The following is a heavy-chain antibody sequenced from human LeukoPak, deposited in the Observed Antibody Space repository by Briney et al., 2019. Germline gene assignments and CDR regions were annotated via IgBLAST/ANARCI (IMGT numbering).Heavy chain of an antibody. CDR3: ARALGSIWTLYYYYYGMDV. D-gene: IGHD6-13*01. CDR2: ISYDGSNK. CDR1: GFTFSSYA. Sequence: GRSLRLSCAASGFTFSSYAMHWVRQAPGKGLEWVAVISYDGSNKYYADSVKDRFTISRDNSKNTLYLQMNSLRAEDTAVYYCARALGSIWTLYYYYYGMDVWGQGTTVTVSS. V-gene: IGHV3-30-3*01. J-gene: IGHJ6*02.